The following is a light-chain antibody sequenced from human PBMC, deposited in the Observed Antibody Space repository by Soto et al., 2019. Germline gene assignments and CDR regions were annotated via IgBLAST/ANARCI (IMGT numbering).Light chain of an antibody. V-gene: IGLV2-14*03. CDR3: TSYTTSATVA. Sequence: QSALTQPASVSGSPGQSITISCTGTSSDIGTYDYVSWYQQYPGKVPQLIIYDVTNRPSGVSNRFSGSKSGKTASLTISGPQAEDEADYYCTSYTTSATVAIGGGTKLTVL. CDR2: DVT. J-gene: IGLJ2*01. CDR1: SSDIGTYDY.